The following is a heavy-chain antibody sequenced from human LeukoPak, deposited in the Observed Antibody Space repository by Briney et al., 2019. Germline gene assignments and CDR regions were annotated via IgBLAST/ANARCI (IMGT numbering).Heavy chain of an antibody. CDR2: IYYSGST. J-gene: IGHJ4*02. CDR1: GGSISSGGYY. V-gene: IGHV4-31*03. D-gene: IGHD2-15*01. CDR3: ARAGDCDKRSGLPYSLEY. Sequence: SQTLSLTCTVSGGSISSGGYYWSWIRQHPGKGLEWIGYIYYSGSTYYNPSLKSRVTISVDTSKNQFSLRLSSVTAADTAVYFCARAGDCDKRSGLPYSLEYCGQGTLVTVSS.